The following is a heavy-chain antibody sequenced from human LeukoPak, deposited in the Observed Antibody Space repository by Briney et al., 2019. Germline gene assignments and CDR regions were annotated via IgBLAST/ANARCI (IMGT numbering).Heavy chain of an antibody. D-gene: IGHD3-9*01. CDR3: ARSGILTGTSYFDY. J-gene: IGHJ4*02. Sequence: SETLSLTCTVSGGSISSYYWSWIRQPPGKGLEWIGYIYYSGSTNYNPSLKSRVTISVDTSKNQFSLKLSSVTAADTAVYYCARSGILTGTSYFDYWGQGTLVTVSS. CDR1: GGSISSYY. CDR2: IYYSGST. V-gene: IGHV4-59*01.